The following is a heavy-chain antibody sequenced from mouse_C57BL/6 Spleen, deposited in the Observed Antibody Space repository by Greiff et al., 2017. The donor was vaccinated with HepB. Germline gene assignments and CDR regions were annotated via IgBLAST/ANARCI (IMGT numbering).Heavy chain of an antibody. D-gene: IGHD4-1*01. CDR2: IDPEDGDT. CDR3: TTGWDVAWFAY. J-gene: IGHJ3*01. V-gene: IGHV14-1*01. Sequence: EVQLQQSGAELVRPGASVKLSCTASGFNIKDYYMHWVKQRPEQGLEWIGRIDPEDGDTEYAPKFQGKATMTADTSSNTAYLQLSSLTSGDTAVYYCTTGWDVAWFAYWGQGTLVTVSA. CDR1: GFNIKDYY.